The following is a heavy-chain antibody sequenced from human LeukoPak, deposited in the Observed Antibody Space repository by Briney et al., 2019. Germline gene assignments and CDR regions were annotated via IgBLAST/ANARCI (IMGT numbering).Heavy chain of an antibody. CDR2: VYHSGDA. V-gene: IGHV4/OR15-8*01. Sequence: SESLSLTCVVSGDSISNNNWWSWVRQSPGKGLEWIGEVYHSGDANYNPSLKSRVTMSVDKSKNQISLRLTSVTAADTAVYYCARRHDYGDLQPSIEYYFDYWGQGTLVTVSS. J-gene: IGHJ4*02. CDR1: GDSISNNNW. CDR3: ARRHDYGDLQPSIEYYFDY. D-gene: IGHD4-17*01.